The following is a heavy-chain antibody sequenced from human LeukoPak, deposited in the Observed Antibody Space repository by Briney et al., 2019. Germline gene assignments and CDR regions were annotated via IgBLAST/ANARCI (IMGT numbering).Heavy chain of an antibody. J-gene: IGHJ4*02. CDR2: IHYSGST. CDR3: ARYGKIYGDYDNYFDY. V-gene: IGHV4-59*01. Sequence: KPSETLSLTCTVSGGSISSYYWSWIRQPPGKGLEWIGYIHYSGSTNYNPSLKSRVTISVDTSKNQFSLKLSSVTAADTAVYYCARYGKIYGDYDNYFDYWGQGTLVTVSS. D-gene: IGHD4-17*01. CDR1: GGSISSYY.